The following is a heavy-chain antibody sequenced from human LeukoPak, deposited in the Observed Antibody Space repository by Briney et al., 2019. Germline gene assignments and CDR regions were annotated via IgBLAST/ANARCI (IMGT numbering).Heavy chain of an antibody. CDR2: ISSSGSSI. Sequence: TGGSLRLSCAASGFTFSDYYMSWIRQAPGKWLEWVSYISSSGSSISYADSVKGRFTISRDNAKNSPYLQMNSLRAEDTAVYYCARDPRFLEWFNYYYYYMDVWGKGTTVTVSS. J-gene: IGHJ6*03. V-gene: IGHV3-11*04. CDR1: GFTFSDYY. CDR3: ARDPRFLEWFNYYYYYMDV. D-gene: IGHD3-3*01.